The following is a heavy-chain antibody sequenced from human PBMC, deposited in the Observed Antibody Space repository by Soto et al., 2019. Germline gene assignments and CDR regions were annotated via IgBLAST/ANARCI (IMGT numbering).Heavy chain of an antibody. J-gene: IGHJ3*02. CDR2: IWYDGSNK. CDR1: GFTFSSYG. V-gene: IGHV3-33*01. CDR3: AREGVGDFPAAGTDAFDI. D-gene: IGHD6-13*01. Sequence: GGSLRLSCAASGFTFSSYGMHWVRQAPGKGLEWVAVIWYDGSNKYYADSVKGRFTISRDNSKNTLYLQMNSLGAEDTAVYYCAREGVGDFPAAGTDAFDIWGQGTMVTVSS.